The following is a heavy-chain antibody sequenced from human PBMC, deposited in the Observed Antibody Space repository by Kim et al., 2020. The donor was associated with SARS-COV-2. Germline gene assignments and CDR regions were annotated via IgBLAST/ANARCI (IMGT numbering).Heavy chain of an antibody. CDR1: GFTFSSYW. D-gene: IGHD6-13*01. J-gene: IGHJ6*02. Sequence: GGSLRLSCAASGFTFSSYWMSWVRQAPGKGLEWVANIKQDGSEKYYVDSVKGRFTISRDNAKNSLYLQMNSLRAEDTAVYYCARGGGGYSSSLYYYYYGMDVWGQGTTVTVSS. V-gene: IGHV3-7*03. CDR2: IKQDGSEK. CDR3: ARGGGGYSSSLYYYYYGMDV.